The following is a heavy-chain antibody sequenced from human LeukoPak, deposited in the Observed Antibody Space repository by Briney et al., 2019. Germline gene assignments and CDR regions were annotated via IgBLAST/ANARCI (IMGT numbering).Heavy chain of an antibody. Sequence: PSETLSLTCTVSGGSISSSSYYWGWIRQPPGKGLEWIGSIYYSGSTYYNPSLKSRVTISVDTSENQFSLKLSSVTAADTAVYYCASLLSAHSLFLTGYYIPYWGQGTLVTVSS. CDR1: GGSISSSSYY. CDR2: IYYSGST. CDR3: ASLLSAHSLFLTGYYIPY. V-gene: IGHV4-39*07. D-gene: IGHD3-9*01. J-gene: IGHJ4*02.